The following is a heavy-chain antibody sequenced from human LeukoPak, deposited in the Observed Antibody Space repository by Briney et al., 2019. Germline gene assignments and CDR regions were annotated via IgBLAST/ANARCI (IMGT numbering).Heavy chain of an antibody. CDR3: AVGSRDGSPHLDYAFDI. CDR1: GFTFSNYV. D-gene: IGHD5-24*01. CDR2: ISGSGGST. J-gene: IGHJ3*02. Sequence: GGSLRLSCAASGFTFSNYVMSWVRQAPGKGLEWVSTISGSGGSTYYADSVKGRFTISRDNSKNTLYLQMNSLRAEDTAVYYCAVGSRDGSPHLDYAFDIWGQGTMVTVSS. V-gene: IGHV3-23*01.